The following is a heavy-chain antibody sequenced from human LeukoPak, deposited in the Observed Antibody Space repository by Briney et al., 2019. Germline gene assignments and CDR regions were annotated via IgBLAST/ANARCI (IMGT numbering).Heavy chain of an antibody. CDR3: AKCTLAAAGTQGYYYYGMDV. J-gene: IGHJ6*02. D-gene: IGHD6-13*01. CDR2: ISYDGSNK. CDR1: GFTFSSYG. V-gene: IGHV3-30*18. Sequence: GGSLRLSCAASGFTFSSYGMHWVRQAPGKGLEWVAVISYDGSNKYYADSAKGRFTISRDNSKNTLYLQMNSLRAEDTAVYYCAKCTLAAAGTQGYYYYGMDVWGQGTTVTVSS.